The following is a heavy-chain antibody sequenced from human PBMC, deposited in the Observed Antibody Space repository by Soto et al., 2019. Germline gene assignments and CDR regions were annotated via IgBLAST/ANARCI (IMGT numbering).Heavy chain of an antibody. D-gene: IGHD3-3*01. CDR1: GFTFSTYA. CDR3: AKDGPNRFLERAFDS. J-gene: IGHJ4*02. CDR2: ITGSGGST. Sequence: GGSLRLSCAASGFTFSTYAMSWVRQAPGKGLEWVSAITGSGGSTYYADSVKGRFTISRDNSKNTLYLQMNSLRAEDTAVYYCAKDGPNRFLERAFDSGGQGTLVTVSS. V-gene: IGHV3-23*01.